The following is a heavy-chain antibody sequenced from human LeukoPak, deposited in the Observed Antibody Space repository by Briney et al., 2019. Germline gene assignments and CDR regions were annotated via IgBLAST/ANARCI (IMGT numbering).Heavy chain of an antibody. Sequence: GGSLRLSCAASGFTFSSYGMHWVRQAPGKGLEGVAFIRYDGSNKYYADSVKGRFTISRDNAKNSLYLQMNSLRAEDTAVYYCARDPTSWVATGVYWGQGTLVTVSS. J-gene: IGHJ1*01. V-gene: IGHV3-30*02. CDR2: IRYDGSNK. CDR1: GFTFSSYG. D-gene: IGHD5-12*01. CDR3: ARDPTSWVATGVY.